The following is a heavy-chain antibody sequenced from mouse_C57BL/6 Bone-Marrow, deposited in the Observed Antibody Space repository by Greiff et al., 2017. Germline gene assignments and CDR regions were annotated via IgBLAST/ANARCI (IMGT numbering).Heavy chain of an antibody. J-gene: IGHJ4*01. V-gene: IGHV1-53*01. D-gene: IGHD1-1*01. CDR2: INPGNGGT. Sequence: QVQLQQPGTELVKPGASVTLSCKASGYTFTSYGMHWVKQRPGHGLEWIGNINPGNGGTNYNEKFKSKATLTADKSSSTAYMELSSLTSEDSAVXYGARSINYCYYCALDVWGQGTSVTVSS. CDR1: GYTFTSYG. CDR3: ARSINYCYYCALDV.